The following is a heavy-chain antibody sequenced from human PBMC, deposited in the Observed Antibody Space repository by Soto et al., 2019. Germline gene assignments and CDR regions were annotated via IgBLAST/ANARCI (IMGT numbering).Heavy chain of an antibody. Sequence: PGGSLRLSCAASGFTFNSHAMSWVRQAPGKGLEWVSAINGRGGVTLYADSVKGRFTISRDNSKNTLYLQMNSLRAEDTAVYYCAKRYDSGWYYFDYWGQGALVTVSS. D-gene: IGHD6-19*01. CDR2: INGRGGVT. CDR1: GFTFNSHA. CDR3: AKRYDSGWYYFDY. V-gene: IGHV3-23*01. J-gene: IGHJ4*02.